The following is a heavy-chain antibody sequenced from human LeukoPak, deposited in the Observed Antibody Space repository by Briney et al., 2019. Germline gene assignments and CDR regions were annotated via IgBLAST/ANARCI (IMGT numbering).Heavy chain of an antibody. J-gene: IGHJ6*03. CDR1: GYTFTNHY. V-gene: IGHV1-46*01. CDR2: ISPSGDKT. D-gene: IGHD3-9*01. Sequence: ASVKVSCKASGYTFTNHYMHWVRQAPGQGLEWLGLISPSGDKTWNAQKFQGRVTMTRDTSISTAYMELSRLRSDDTAVYYCARDLPRYDILTGPLYYMDVWGKGTTVTISS. CDR3: ARDLPRYDILTGPLYYMDV.